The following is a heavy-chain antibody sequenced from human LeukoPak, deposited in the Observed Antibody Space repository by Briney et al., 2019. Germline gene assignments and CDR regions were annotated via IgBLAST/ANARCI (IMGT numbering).Heavy chain of an antibody. CDR1: GFTFIDYG. V-gene: IGHV1-18*04. CDR3: ARESTTFDY. Sequence: ASVKVSCKASGFTFIDYGISWVRQAPGQGLEWMGWISPYDGNTNYAQKVQDRVTMTTDTSTSTAYMELRSLRSDDTAVYYCARESTTFDYWGQGTLVTVSS. J-gene: IGHJ4*02. CDR2: ISPYDGNT. D-gene: IGHD1-1*01.